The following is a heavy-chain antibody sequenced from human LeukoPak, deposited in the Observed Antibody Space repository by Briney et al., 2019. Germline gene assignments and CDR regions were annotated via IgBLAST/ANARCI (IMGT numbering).Heavy chain of an antibody. V-gene: IGHV3-23*01. CDR2: INGSGGST. J-gene: IGHJ6*02. CDR3: AKGVAAYYYYGMDV. D-gene: IGHD2-15*01. Sequence: GSLRLSCAASGFTFSSYAMSWVRQAPGKGLEWVSAINGSGGSTYYADSVKGRFTISRDNSKNTLYLQMNSLRAEDTAVYYCAKGVAAYYYYGMDVWGQGTTVTVSS. CDR1: GFTFSSYA.